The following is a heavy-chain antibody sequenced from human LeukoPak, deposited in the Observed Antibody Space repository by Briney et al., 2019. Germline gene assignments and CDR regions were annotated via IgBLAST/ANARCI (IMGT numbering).Heavy chain of an antibody. CDR1: GGSFSGYY. CDR2: INHSGST. Sequence: PSETLSLTCAVYGGSFSGYYWSWIRQPPGKGLEWIGEINHSGSTNYNASLKSRVTISVDTSKNQFSLRLSCVTAADTAVYFCAPRGDIEHSYGYGKWFDPWGQGTRVTVSS. D-gene: IGHD5-18*01. V-gene: IGHV4-34*01. J-gene: IGHJ5*02. CDR3: APRGDIEHSYGYGKWFDP.